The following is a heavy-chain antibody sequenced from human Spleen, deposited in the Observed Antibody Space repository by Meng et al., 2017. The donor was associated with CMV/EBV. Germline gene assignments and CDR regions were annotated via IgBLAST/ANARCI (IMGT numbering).Heavy chain of an antibody. CDR3: ARDSQLWLDYFDY. V-gene: IGHV3-33*01. D-gene: IGHD5-18*01. CDR2: IWYDGGNK. Sequence: QVQLVESGGGVVQPGRSLRLSCEASGFTFSNYGMHWVRQAPGKGLEWVALIWYDGGNKYYVDSVKGRFTISRDNSKKTVYLDMNSLRAEDTAVYYCARDSQLWLDYFDYWGQGTLVTVSS. J-gene: IGHJ4*02. CDR1: GFTFSNYG.